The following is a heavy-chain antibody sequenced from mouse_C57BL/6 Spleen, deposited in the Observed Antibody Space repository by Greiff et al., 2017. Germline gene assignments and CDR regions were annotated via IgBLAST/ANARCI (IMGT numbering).Heavy chain of an antibody. Sequence: QVQLQQPGAELVKPGASVKMSCKASGYTFTSYWITWVKQRPGQGLEWIGDIYPGSGSTNYNEKFKSKATLTVDTSSSTAYMQLSSLTTEEDAVDYCGRRGDGNEAMDYWGQGTSVTVSS. CDR3: GRRGDGNEAMDY. D-gene: IGHD2-1*01. J-gene: IGHJ4*01. CDR1: GYTFTSYW. V-gene: IGHV1-55*01. CDR2: IYPGSGST.